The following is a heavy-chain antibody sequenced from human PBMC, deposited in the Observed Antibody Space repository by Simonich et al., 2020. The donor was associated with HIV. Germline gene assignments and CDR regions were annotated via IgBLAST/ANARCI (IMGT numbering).Heavy chain of an antibody. CDR2: MNPNSGNT. D-gene: IGHD2-15*01. Sequence: QVQLVQSGAEVKKPGASVKVSCKASGYTFTSYDINWVRQATGQGLEWMVWMNPNSGNTGYAQKFQGRVTMTRNTSISTAYMELSSLRAEDTAVYYCARFMGVAAQKYYFDYWGQGTLVTVSS. J-gene: IGHJ4*02. CDR3: ARFMGVAAQKYYFDY. V-gene: IGHV1-8*01. CDR1: GYTFTSYD.